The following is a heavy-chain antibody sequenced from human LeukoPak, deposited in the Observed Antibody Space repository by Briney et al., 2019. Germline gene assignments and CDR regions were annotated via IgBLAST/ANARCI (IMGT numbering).Heavy chain of an antibody. V-gene: IGHV4-59*12. J-gene: IGHJ4*02. CDR2: IYYSGST. D-gene: IGHD3-16*02. CDR3: ARRRPKSPYDYVWGSYRSFDY. Sequence: SETLSLTCTVSGGSIRSYYWSWIRQPPGKGLEWIAYIYYSGSTNYNPSLKGRVTISVDTSKNQFSLKLSSVTAADTAVYYCARRRPKSPYDYVWGSYRSFDYWGQGTLVTVSS. CDR1: GGSIRSYY.